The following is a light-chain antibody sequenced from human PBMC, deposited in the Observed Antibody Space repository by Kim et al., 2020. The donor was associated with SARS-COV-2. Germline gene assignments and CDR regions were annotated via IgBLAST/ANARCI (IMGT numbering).Light chain of an antibody. J-gene: IGLJ3*02. CDR1: SSNIGNNY. Sequence: QSVLTQPPSVSATPGQKVTISCSGSSSNIGNNYVTWYQQLPGTAPKLLIYDNNQRPSGIPDRFSGSKSGTSATLGISGLQTGDEADYYCATWDGSLSAWVFGGGTKLTVL. V-gene: IGLV1-51*01. CDR2: DNN. CDR3: ATWDGSLSAWV.